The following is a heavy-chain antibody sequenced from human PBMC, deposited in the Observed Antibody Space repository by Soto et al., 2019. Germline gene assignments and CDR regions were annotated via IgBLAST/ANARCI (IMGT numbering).Heavy chain of an antibody. D-gene: IGHD2-2*01. V-gene: IGHV3-53*01. J-gene: IGHJ4*02. CDR3: AKRLLCPSTTCFDY. CDR1: GFTVSSNY. CDR2: IYSGGST. Sequence: GGSLRLSCAASGFTVSSNYMSWVRQAPGKGLEWVSVIYSGGSTYYADSVKGRFTISRDDSKNTLYLQMNSLRAEDTAVYYCAKRLLCPSTTCFDYWGQGTLVTVSS.